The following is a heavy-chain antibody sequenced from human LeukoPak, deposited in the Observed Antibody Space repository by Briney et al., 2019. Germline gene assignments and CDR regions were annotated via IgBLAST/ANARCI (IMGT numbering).Heavy chain of an antibody. CDR1: GFTFSSYA. D-gene: IGHD6-13*01. J-gene: IGHJ4*02. V-gene: IGHV3-64*01. Sequence: GGSLRLSCAASGFTFSSYAMHWVRQAPGKGLEYVSAISSNGGSTYYANSVKGRFTISRDNSKNTLYLQMNSLRAEDTAVYYCAKDRKLYSSSWYYFDYWGQGTLVTVSS. CDR2: ISSNGGST. CDR3: AKDRKLYSSSWYYFDY.